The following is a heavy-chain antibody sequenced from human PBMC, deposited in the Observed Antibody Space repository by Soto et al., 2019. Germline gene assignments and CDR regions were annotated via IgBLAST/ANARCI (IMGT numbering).Heavy chain of an antibody. V-gene: IGHV3-74*01. Sequence: GGSLRLSCAASGFTFSSYWMHWVRQAPGKGLVWVSRINSDGSSTSYADSVKGRFTISRDNAKNTLYLQMNSLRAEDTAVYYCARDPAGYCSGGSCYSGPLYDYWGQGTLVTVSS. D-gene: IGHD2-15*01. CDR3: ARDPAGYCSGGSCYSGPLYDY. CDR1: GFTFSSYW. CDR2: INSDGSST. J-gene: IGHJ4*02.